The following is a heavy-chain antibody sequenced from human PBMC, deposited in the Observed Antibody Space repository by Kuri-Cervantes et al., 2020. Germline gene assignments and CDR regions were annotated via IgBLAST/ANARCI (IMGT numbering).Heavy chain of an antibody. D-gene: IGHD1-26*01. J-gene: IGHJ4*02. CDR1: GRSFNTYY. V-gene: IGHV4-59*01. Sequence: ESLKISCAVYGRSFNTYYWSWTRQSPGRGLEWIGYVHYTGQTNYNPSLKSRVTMSLDTSKNQFSLSLTSVTAADTAIYYCAALVDYWGQGTLVTVSS. CDR3: AALVDY. CDR2: VHYTGQT.